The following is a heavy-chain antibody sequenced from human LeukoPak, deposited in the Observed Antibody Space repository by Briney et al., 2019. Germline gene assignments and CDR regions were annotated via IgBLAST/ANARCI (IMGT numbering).Heavy chain of an antibody. J-gene: IGHJ4*02. D-gene: IGHD2-15*01. CDR2: FSAYNGNT. Sequence: ASVKVSCKASGYTFTSYGISWVRQAPGQGLEWMGWFSAYNGNTNYPQKLQGRVTMTTDTSTSTAYMELRSQRSDDTAVYYCARVVWSGPIGYCSGGSCPTYDYWGQGTLVTVSS. CDR3: ARVVWSGPIGYCSGGSCPTYDY. CDR1: GYTFTSYG. V-gene: IGHV1-18*01.